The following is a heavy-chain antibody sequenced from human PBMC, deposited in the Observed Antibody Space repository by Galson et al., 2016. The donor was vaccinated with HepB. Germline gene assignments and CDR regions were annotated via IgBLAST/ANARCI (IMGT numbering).Heavy chain of an antibody. CDR3: ARGGYCRVYGCHPTIIEY. V-gene: IGHV3-48*03. J-gene: IGHJ4*02. Sequence: SLRLSCAASGFTFSNYEMMWVRQAPGKGLEWVSYIRSSGSDIFYADSVKGRFTISRDDAKNSLYLQMNSLRAEDTAIYYCARGGYCRVYGCHPTIIEYWGQGTPVTVSS. CDR2: IRSSGSDI. CDR1: GFTFSNYE. D-gene: IGHD2-15*01.